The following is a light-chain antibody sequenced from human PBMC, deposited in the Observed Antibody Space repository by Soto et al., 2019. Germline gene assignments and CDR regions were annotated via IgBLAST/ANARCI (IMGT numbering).Light chain of an antibody. J-gene: IGKJ5*01. CDR1: HSIRTY. CDR3: QQNYSIPIT. V-gene: IGKV1-39*01. CDR2: AAS. Sequence: DMQMAQYPSSLSASVGDRVTITCRASHSIRTYLNWYHKKKGKAPDLLIYAASSLQSGVPSRFSGSGYGTDLTFTITGLKIEDFETYYCQQNYSIPITFGHGTRLEIK.